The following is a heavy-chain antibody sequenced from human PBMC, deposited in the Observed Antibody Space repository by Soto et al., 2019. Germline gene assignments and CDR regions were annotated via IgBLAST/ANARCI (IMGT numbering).Heavy chain of an antibody. CDR1: GFTFSTYW. Sequence: LRLSCAASGFTFSTYWMHWIRQVPGKGLEWVSRINSDASHTYYADSVKGRFTISRDNAKNTLHLETNSLRAEDTAVYYCARDSPKGGYFDYWGQGTLVTVSS. CDR3: ARDSPKGGYFDY. J-gene: IGHJ4*02. D-gene: IGHD3-16*01. V-gene: IGHV3-74*01. CDR2: INSDASHT.